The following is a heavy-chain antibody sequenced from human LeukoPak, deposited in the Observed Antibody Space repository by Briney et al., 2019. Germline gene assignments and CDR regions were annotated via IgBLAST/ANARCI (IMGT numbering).Heavy chain of an antibody. Sequence: SQTLSLTCDISGHSVSINSAAWNWIRQSPSRGLEWLGRTYYRSKWFHDYAASVTSRITINADTSKNQFSLQLRSVSPEDTAVYYCAREFSSSTGPDYWGQGILVTVSS. D-gene: IGHD6-6*01. V-gene: IGHV6-1*01. CDR3: AREFSSSTGPDY. CDR2: TYYRSKWFH. CDR1: GHSVSINSAA. J-gene: IGHJ4*02.